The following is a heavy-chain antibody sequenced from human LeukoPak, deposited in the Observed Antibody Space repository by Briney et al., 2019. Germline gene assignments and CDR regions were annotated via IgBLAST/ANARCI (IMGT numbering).Heavy chain of an antibody. CDR3: ARGRYTHYDFWSGYYIPRYYFDY. J-gene: IGHJ4*02. Sequence: SETLSLTCAVSGGSISSSNWWSWVRQPPGKGLEWIGEIYHSGSTNYNPSLKSRVTISVDKSKNQFSLKLSSVTAADTAVYYCARGRYTHYDFWSGYYIPRYYFDYWGQGTLVTVSS. D-gene: IGHD3-3*01. CDR2: IYHSGST. CDR1: GGSISSSNW. V-gene: IGHV4-4*02.